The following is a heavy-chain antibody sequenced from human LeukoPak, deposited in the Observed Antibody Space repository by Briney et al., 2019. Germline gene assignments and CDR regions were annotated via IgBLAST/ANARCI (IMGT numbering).Heavy chain of an antibody. CDR2: ISYDGSNK. Sequence: PGGSLRLSCAASGFTFSSYGMHWVRQAPGKGLEWVAVISYDGSNKYYADSVKGRFTISRDNSKNTLYLQMNSLRAEDTAVYYCAKSGYSYALTRLGYYYYYMDVWGKGTTVTVSS. V-gene: IGHV3-30*18. D-gene: IGHD5-18*01. CDR1: GFTFSSYG. J-gene: IGHJ6*03. CDR3: AKSGYSYALTRLGYYYYYMDV.